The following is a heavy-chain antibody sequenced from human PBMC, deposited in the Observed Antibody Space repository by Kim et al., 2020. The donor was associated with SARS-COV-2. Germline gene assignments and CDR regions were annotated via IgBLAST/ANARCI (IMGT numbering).Heavy chain of an antibody. CDR2: IIPIFGTA. CDR1: GGTFSSYA. D-gene: IGHD3-10*01. Sequence: SVKVSCKASGGTFSSYAISWVRQAPGQGLEWMGGIIPIFGTANYAQKFQGRVTITADESTSTAYMELSSLRSEDTAVYYCATPRSGEYYFDYWGQGTLVTVSS. V-gene: IGHV1-69*13. CDR3: ATPRSGEYYFDY. J-gene: IGHJ4*02.